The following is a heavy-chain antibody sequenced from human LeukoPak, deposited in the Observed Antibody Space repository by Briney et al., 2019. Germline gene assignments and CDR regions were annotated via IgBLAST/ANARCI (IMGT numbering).Heavy chain of an antibody. CDR3: VPLGGLGYYQYGMDV. CDR2: IGGSGGDT. D-gene: IGHD3/OR15-3a*01. V-gene: IGHV3-23*01. J-gene: IGHJ6*02. CDR1: GFTFNNAW. Sequence: GGSLRLSCAASGFTFNNAWMNWVRQAPGKGLEWVPGIGGSGGDTFYADSVRGRFTVSRDNSKNTLFLQIDSLRTEDTAVYYCVPLGGLGYYQYGMDVWGRGTTVTVSS.